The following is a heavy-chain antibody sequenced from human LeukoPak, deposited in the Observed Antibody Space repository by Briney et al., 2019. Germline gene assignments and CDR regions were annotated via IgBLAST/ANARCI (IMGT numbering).Heavy chain of an antibody. CDR1: GFTFSNYA. CDR3: VKDGGAGYYGSGSYYNYYYYYGMDV. D-gene: IGHD3-10*01. CDR2: ISSNGAST. Sequence: GGSLRLSWSASGFTFSNYAMHWVRQARGKGLEYVSAISSNGASTYYADSVKGRFTIAKDHSKNSLDLQMSSLRAEDTGVYYCVKDGGAGYYGSGSYYNYYYYYGMDVWGKGTTVTVSS. J-gene: IGHJ6*04. V-gene: IGHV3-64D*09.